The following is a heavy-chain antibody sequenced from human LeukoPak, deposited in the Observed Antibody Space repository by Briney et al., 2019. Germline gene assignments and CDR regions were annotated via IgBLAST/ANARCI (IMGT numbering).Heavy chain of an antibody. V-gene: IGHV4-34*01. CDR3: ASVGYYDSSGYYEDAFDI. CDR2: INHSGST. J-gene: IGHJ3*02. Sequence: SETLSLTCAVYGGSFSGYYWSWIRQPPGKGLEWIGEINHSGSTNYNPSLKSRVTISVDTSKNQFSLKLSSVTGADTAVYYCASVGYYDSSGYYEDAFDIWGQGTMLTVSS. CDR1: GGSFSGYY. D-gene: IGHD3-22*01.